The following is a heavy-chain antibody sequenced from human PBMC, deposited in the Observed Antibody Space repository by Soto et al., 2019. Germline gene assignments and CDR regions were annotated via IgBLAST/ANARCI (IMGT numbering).Heavy chain of an antibody. CDR1: GFTFSSYE. CDR2: ISSSGSTI. CDR3: ARAYLNYYDSSGGFDY. V-gene: IGHV3-48*03. J-gene: IGHJ4*02. D-gene: IGHD3-22*01. Sequence: PGGSLRLSCAASGFTFSSYEMNWVRQAPGKGLEWVSYISSSGSTIYYADSVKGRFTISRDNAKNSLYLQMNSLRAEDTAVYYCARAYLNYYDSSGGFDYWGQGTLVTVS.